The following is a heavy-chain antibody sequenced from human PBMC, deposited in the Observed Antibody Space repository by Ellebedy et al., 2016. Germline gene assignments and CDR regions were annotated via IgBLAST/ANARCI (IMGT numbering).Heavy chain of an antibody. CDR3: VRQRQASSGWYGGEF. J-gene: IGHJ4*02. Sequence: GESLKISCQGSGYGFNSFNSYWIGWVRQMPGKGLGWMGRIDPSDSYSNYRPSLKGHVSISADKSTNTAYLQWSSLRASDTAMYYCVRQRQASSGWYGGEFWGQGTLVTVSS. V-gene: IGHV5-10-1*01. CDR1: GYGFNSFNSYW. CDR2: IDPSDSYS. D-gene: IGHD6-19*01.